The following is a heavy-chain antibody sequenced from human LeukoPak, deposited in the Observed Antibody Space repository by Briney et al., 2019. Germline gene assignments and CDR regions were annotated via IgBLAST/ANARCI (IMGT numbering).Heavy chain of an antibody. CDR2: ISAYNGNT. Sequence: ASVKVSCKASGYTFTSCGISWVRQAPGQGLEWMGWISAYNGNTNYAQKLQGRVTMTTDTSTSTAYMELRSLRSDDTAVYYCARSDAVGDYYYYYMDVWGKGTTVTVSS. D-gene: IGHD3-16*01. J-gene: IGHJ6*03. V-gene: IGHV1-18*01. CDR3: ARSDAVGDYYYYYMDV. CDR1: GYTFTSCG.